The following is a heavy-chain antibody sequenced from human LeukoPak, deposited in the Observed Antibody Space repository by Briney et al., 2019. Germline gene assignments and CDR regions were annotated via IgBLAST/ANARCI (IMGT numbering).Heavy chain of an antibody. CDR2: INHSGST. J-gene: IGHJ3*02. CDR1: GGSFSGYY. CDR3: ATCGGDCPSDAFDI. Sequence: YPSETLSLTCAVYGGSFSGYYWSWIRQPPGKGLEWIGEINHSGSTNYNPSLKSRVTISVDTSKNQFSLKLSSVTAADTAVYYCATCGGDCPSDAFDIWGQGTMVTVSS. V-gene: IGHV4-34*01. D-gene: IGHD2-21*02.